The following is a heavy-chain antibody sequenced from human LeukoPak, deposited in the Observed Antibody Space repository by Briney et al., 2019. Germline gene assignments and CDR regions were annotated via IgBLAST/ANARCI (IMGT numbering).Heavy chain of an antibody. CDR3: AKCGVIVATTNWFDP. J-gene: IGHJ5*02. CDR1: GFTFSSYG. CDR2: ISYDGSNK. D-gene: IGHD5-12*01. Sequence: GGSLRLSCAASGFTFSSYGMQWVRQAPGKGLEWVAVISYDGSNKYYADSVKGRFTISRDNSKNTLYLQMNSLRAEDAAVYYCAKCGVIVATTNWFDPWGQGTLGTVSP. V-gene: IGHV3-30*18.